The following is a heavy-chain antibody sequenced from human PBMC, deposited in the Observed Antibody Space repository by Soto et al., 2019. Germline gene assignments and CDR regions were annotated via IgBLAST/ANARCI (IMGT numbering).Heavy chain of an antibody. Sequence: QVQLVESGGGLVQPGGSLRLSCAASGFTFSGYAMSWIRQAPGKGLEWVSYIRGSSSYTNYADSVKGRFTISRDNAKNSLYLQTNRLRAEDTAVYDSAREKIGHWGQGTLVTVSS. CDR3: AREKIGH. CDR1: GFTFSGYA. CDR2: IRGSSSYT. J-gene: IGHJ4*02. V-gene: IGHV3-11*05.